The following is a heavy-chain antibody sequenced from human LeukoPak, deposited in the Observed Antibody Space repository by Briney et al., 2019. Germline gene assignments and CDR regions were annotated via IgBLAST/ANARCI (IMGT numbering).Heavy chain of an antibody. J-gene: IGHJ4*02. CDR3: ARVSALRSSGWFGVFDF. D-gene: IGHD6-19*01. CDR2: ISGSDSST. CDR1: GFTFTYFT. V-gene: IGHV3-23*01. Sequence: GGSLRLSCAASGFTFTYFTMTWVRQAPGKGLEWVSGISGSDSSTYSADSVKGRFTISRDDSQNTLYLHMNSLRAEDTAIYYCARVSALRSSGWFGVFDFWGQGTRVIVSS.